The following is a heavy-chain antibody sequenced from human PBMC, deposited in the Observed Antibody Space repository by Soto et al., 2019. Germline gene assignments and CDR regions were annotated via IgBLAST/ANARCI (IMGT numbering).Heavy chain of an antibody. CDR3: AREGPGNYYDSSGSRDY. J-gene: IGHJ4*02. D-gene: IGHD3-22*01. Sequence: QVQLQESGPGLVKPSQTLSLTCTVSGGSISSGDYYWSWIRQPPGKGLEWIGYIYYSGSTYYNPSLKSRVTISVDTSKNQFSLKLSSVTAADTAVYYCAREGPGNYYDSSGSRDYWGQGTLVTVSS. CDR2: IYYSGST. V-gene: IGHV4-30-4*01. CDR1: GGSISSGDYY.